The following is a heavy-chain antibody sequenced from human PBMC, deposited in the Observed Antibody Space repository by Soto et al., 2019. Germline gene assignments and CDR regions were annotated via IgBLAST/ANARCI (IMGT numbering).Heavy chain of an antibody. J-gene: IGHJ4*02. V-gene: IGHV1-18*01. D-gene: IGHD3-10*01. CDR1: GYTFTSYG. CDR2: ISAYNGNT. Sequence: ASVKVSCKASGYTFTSYGISWVRQAPGQGLEWMGWISAYNGNTNYAQKLQGRVTMTTDTSTSTAYMELRSLRSDDTAVYYCARVVGVSFRGVIIGTPTPHFDYWGQGTLVTVSS. CDR3: ARVVGVSFRGVIIGTPTPHFDY.